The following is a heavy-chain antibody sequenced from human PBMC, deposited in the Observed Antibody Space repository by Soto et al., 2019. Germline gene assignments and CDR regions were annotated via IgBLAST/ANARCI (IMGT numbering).Heavy chain of an antibody. V-gene: IGHV3-23*01. Sequence: EVQLLESGGGLVQPGGSLRLSCAASGFTFSSYAMSWVRQAPGKGLEWVSAISGSGGSTYYADSVKGRFTISRDNSKNSVYRQMSSLRAADPAVYYCARRSSGWYFDWWGQGTLVTVSS. CDR2: ISGSGGST. CDR1: GFTFSSYA. D-gene: IGHD6-19*01. CDR3: ARRSSGWYFDW. J-gene: IGHJ4*02.